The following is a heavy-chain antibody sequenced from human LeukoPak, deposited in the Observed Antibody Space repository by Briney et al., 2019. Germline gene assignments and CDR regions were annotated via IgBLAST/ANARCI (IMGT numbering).Heavy chain of an antibody. D-gene: IGHD2-15*01. CDR3: ATVVAAIGSFDY. J-gene: IGHJ4*02. Sequence: SETLSLTCTVSGGSISSYYWSWIRQPPGKGLEWIGYIYYSGSTNYNPSLKSRVTISVDTSKNQFSLKLSSVTAADTAVYYCATVVAAIGSFDYWGQGTLVTVSS. CDR2: IYYSGST. CDR1: GGSISSYY. V-gene: IGHV4-59*01.